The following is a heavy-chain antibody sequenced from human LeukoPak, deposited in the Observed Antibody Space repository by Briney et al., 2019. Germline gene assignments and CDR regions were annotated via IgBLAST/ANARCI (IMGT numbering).Heavy chain of an antibody. CDR2: IYYTGST. J-gene: IGHJ3*02. Sequence: KPSETLSLTCTVSGGSISSNNYYWGWIRQPPGKGLEWIGSIYYTGSTYYNPSLKSRVTISADTSKNQFSLKLNSVTAADAAVYYCARRYYDAFDIWGQGTMVTVSS. V-gene: IGHV4-39*01. CDR1: GGSISSNNYY. CDR3: ARRYYDAFDI. D-gene: IGHD1-26*01.